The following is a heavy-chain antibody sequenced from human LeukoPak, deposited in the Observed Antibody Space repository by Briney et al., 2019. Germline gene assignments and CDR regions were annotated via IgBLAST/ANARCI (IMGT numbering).Heavy chain of an antibody. V-gene: IGHV1-18*01. Sequence: ASVKVSCKASGYTFSNYGITWVRQAPGQGLEWMGWISAYNGNTNYAQKLQGRVTMTTDTSTSTAYMELRSLRSDDTAVYYCAREDCSSTTCYGLAIDYWGQGTLVTVSS. J-gene: IGHJ4*02. CDR3: AREDCSSTTCYGLAIDY. CDR1: GYTFSNYG. CDR2: ISAYNGNT. D-gene: IGHD2-2*01.